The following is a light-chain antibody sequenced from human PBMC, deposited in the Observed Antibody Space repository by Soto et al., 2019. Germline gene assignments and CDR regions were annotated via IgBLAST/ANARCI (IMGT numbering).Light chain of an antibody. Sequence: QAVLTQPPSASESPGQRVTISCSGSSSNVGSNAVNWYQQLPGTAPTLLIYSNNERLSGVPDRFSGSKSGTSASLAISGLQSEDEADYYCATWDDSLNGYVFGTGTKV. V-gene: IGLV1-44*01. CDR1: SSNVGSNA. J-gene: IGLJ1*01. CDR3: ATWDDSLNGYV. CDR2: SNN.